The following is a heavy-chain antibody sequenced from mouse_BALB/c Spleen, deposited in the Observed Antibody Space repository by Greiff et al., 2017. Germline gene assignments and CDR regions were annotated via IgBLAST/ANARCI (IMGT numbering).Heavy chain of an antibody. V-gene: IGHV2-6-7*01. D-gene: IGHD1-1*01. CDR3: ARENGSSYVKVTWFAY. J-gene: IGHJ3*01. Sequence: VQRVESGPGLVAPSQSLSITCTVSGFSLTGYGVNWVRQPPGKGLEWLGMIWGDGSTDYNSALKSRLSISKDNSKSQVFLKMNSLQTDDTARYYCARENGSSYVKVTWFAYWGQGTLVTVSA. CDR2: IWGDGST. CDR1: GFSLTGYG.